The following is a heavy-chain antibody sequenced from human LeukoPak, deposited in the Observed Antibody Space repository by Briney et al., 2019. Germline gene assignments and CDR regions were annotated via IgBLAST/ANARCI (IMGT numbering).Heavy chain of an antibody. D-gene: IGHD3-10*01. CDR2: INQDGSEK. J-gene: IGHJ4*02. CDR3: AKERGNYFDY. CDR1: GFTFSNYW. V-gene: IGHV3-7*05. Sequence: QPGGSLRVSCAASGFTFSNYWMSWVRQAPGKGLEWVANINQDGSEKYYVDSVKGRFTISRDNAKNSLDLQMNGLRAEDTAVYYCAKERGNYFDYWGQGTLVTVSS.